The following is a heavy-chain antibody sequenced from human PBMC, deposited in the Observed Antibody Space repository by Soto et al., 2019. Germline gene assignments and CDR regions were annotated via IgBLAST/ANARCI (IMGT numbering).Heavy chain of an antibody. CDR1: GYTFTSYG. CDR3: ARDPRDSGWNSPYYGMDV. V-gene: IGHV1-18*04. J-gene: IGHJ6*02. D-gene: IGHD1-7*01. CDR2: ISAYNGNT. Sequence: QVQLVQSGAEVKKPGASVKVSCKASGYTFTSYGISWVRQAPGQGLEWMGWISAYNGNTNYAQKLQGRVTMTTDTSTRTAYMELRSLRSDDTAVYYCARDPRDSGWNSPYYGMDVWGQGTTVTVSS.